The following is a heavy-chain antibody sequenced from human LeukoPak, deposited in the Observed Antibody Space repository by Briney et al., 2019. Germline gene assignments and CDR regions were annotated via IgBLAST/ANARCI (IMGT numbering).Heavy chain of an antibody. V-gene: IGHV4-34*01. CDR2: INHSGST. J-gene: IGHJ6*03. Sequence: PSETLSLTCAIYGGSFSDYYWAWIRQPPEKGLEWSGEINHSGSTNYNPSLKSRVTISLDTSKNQFSLKLSSVTAAETAVYFCARVGTDASGYYYMDVWGKGTTVTVSS. CDR3: ARVGTDASGYYYMDV. CDR1: GGSFSDYY. D-gene: IGHD2-21*02.